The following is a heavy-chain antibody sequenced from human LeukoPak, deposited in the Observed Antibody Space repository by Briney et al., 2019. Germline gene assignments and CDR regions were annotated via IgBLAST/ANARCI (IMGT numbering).Heavy chain of an antibody. CDR3: ARAPYYHDSSGYYYGQFDY. CDR1: GGSIGTYY. D-gene: IGHD3-22*01. V-gene: IGHV4-59*01. J-gene: IGHJ4*02. CDR2: IYYTGST. Sequence: SETLSLTCIVSGGSIGTYYWSWIRRPPGKGLEWIGYIYYTGSTNYNPSLKSRVTISVDTSKNQFSLKLNSVTAADTAVYYCARAPYYHDSSGYYYGQFDYWGQGTLVTVSS.